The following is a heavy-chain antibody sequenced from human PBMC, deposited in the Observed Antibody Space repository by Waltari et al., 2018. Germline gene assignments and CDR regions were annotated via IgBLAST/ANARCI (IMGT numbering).Heavy chain of an antibody. CDR1: GLSSPTSR. Sequence: EVELVESGGGVVQPGGSLRLACAGRGLSSPTSRSHWVRQAPGKGLVWVSRINTDGTRISYADFVKGRFTISRDNAKKTLYLQMNGLRDEDTAVYYCARGRHYDYYYYGIGVWGQGTTVIVSS. V-gene: IGHV3-74*01. D-gene: IGHD4-17*01. CDR3: ARGRHYDYYYYGIGV. J-gene: IGHJ6*02. CDR2: INTDGTRI.